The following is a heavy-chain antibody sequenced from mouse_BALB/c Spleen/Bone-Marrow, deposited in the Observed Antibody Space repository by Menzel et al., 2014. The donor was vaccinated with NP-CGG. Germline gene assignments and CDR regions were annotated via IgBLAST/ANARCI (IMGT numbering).Heavy chain of an antibody. CDR2: IDPETTGT. V-gene: IGHV1-15*01. D-gene: IGHD2-14*01. CDR1: GYTFTDYE. CDR3: TRREAYYRYDGDFDY. Sequence: QVQLQQSGAELVRPGASVTLSCKASGYTFTDYEMHWVKQTPVHGLEWIGAIDPETTGTACNQKLKGKATLIADKSSSTAYMELRSLTSEDSAVYYCTRREAYYRYDGDFDYWGQGTTLTVSS. J-gene: IGHJ2*01.